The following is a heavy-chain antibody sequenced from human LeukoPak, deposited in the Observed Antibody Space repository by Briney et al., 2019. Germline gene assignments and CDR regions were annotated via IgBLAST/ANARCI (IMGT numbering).Heavy chain of an antibody. V-gene: IGHV4-61*02. CDR3: ARDHYYYGSGRFDY. CDR2: IYTSGST. D-gene: IGHD3-10*01. Sequence: SETLSLTCTVSGGSISSGGYYWSWIRQPAGKGLEWIGRIYTSGSTNYNPSLKSRVTMSVETSKNQLSLKLSSVTAADTAVCYCARDHYYYGSGRFDYWGQGTLVTVSS. CDR1: GGSISSGGYY. J-gene: IGHJ4*02.